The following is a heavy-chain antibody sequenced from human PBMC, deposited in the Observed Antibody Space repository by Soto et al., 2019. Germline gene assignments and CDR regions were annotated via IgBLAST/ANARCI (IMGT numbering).Heavy chain of an antibody. D-gene: IGHD2-2*03. CDR2: INPSGGST. CDR3: ARQVDIVVVPGRMGVDI. V-gene: IGHV1-46*01. CDR1: GYTFTSYY. Sequence: ASVKVSCKASGYTFTSYYMHWVRQAPGQGLEWMGIINPSGGSTSYAQKFQGRVTMTRDTSTSTVYMELSSLRSEDKAVYYCARQVDIVVVPGRMGVDIWGQGTMVTVSS. J-gene: IGHJ3*02.